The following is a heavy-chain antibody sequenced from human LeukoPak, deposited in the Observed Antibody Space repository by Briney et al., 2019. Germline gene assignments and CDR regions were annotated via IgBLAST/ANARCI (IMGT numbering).Heavy chain of an antibody. V-gene: IGHV3-23*01. J-gene: IGHJ5*02. CDR2: ISGSGSNT. CDR1: GFTFSSYG. CDR3: AKDRYSGSWSWFDP. D-gene: IGHD1-26*01. Sequence: GGSLRLSCAASGFTFSSYGMSWVRQAPGKGLQWVSAISGSGSNTYYADSVKGRFTISRDNAKNSLYLQMNSLRAEDTALYYCAKDRYSGSWSWFDPWGQGTLVTVSS.